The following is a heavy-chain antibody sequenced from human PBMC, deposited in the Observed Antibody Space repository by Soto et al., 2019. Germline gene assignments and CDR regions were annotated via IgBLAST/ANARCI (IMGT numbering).Heavy chain of an antibody. CDR1: GGSFSGYY. J-gene: IGHJ4*02. D-gene: IGHD6-13*01. Sequence: QVQLQQWGAGLLKPSETLSLTCAVYGGSFSGYYLGWVRQPPGKGLEWNGESNHSGSTNNNPSLKTRLTKSVATSKNQFPLNLSSVPAADTAVYYCARRNIPAAGRVFDYWGQGTLVTVSS. CDR3: ARRNIPAAGRVFDY. CDR2: SNHSGST. V-gene: IGHV4-34*01.